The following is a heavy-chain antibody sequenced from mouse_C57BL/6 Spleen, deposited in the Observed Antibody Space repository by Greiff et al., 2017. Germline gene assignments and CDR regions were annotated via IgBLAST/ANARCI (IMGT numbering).Heavy chain of an antibody. CDR1: GYTFTGYW. Sequence: QVQLQQSGAELMKPGASVKLSCKATGYTFTGYWIEWVKQRPGHGLEWIGEILPGSGSTNYNEKFKGKATFTADTSSNTAYMQLRSLTTEDSAIYNCARSPLYNYDEGGFDYWGQGTTLTVSS. CDR2: ILPGSGST. CDR3: ARSPLYNYDEGGFDY. V-gene: IGHV1-9*01. D-gene: IGHD2-12*01. J-gene: IGHJ2*01.